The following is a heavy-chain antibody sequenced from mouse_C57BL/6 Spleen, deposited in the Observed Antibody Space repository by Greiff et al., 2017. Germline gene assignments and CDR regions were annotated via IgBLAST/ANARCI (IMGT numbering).Heavy chain of an antibody. J-gene: IGHJ2*01. CDR3: ARKLRLLYFDY. V-gene: IGHV1-82*01. D-gene: IGHD3-2*02. CDR2: IYPGDGDT. CDR1: GYAFSSSW. Sequence: QVHVKQSGPELVKPGASVKISCKASGYAFSSSWMNWVKQRPGKGLEWIGRIYPGDGDTNYNGKFKGKATLTADKSSSTAYMQLSSLTSEDSAVYFCARKLRLLYFDYWGQGTTLTVSS.